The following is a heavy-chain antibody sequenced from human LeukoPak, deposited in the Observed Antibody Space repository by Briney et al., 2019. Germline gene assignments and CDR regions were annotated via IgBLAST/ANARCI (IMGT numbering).Heavy chain of an antibody. Sequence: GPLSLSGQALEFPFRSYEMTWSAQPPGKGLRWVSTFSSVGSTIYYADSVKGRFTISRDNSKNTLYLQMNSLRAEDTAVYYCAKDLTYPPYGSSGWDNVDYWGQGTLVTVSS. CDR1: EFPFRSYE. V-gene: IGHV3-23*01. D-gene: IGHD6-19*01. CDR3: AKDLTYPPYGSSGWDNVDY. J-gene: IGHJ4*02. CDR2: FSSVGSTI.